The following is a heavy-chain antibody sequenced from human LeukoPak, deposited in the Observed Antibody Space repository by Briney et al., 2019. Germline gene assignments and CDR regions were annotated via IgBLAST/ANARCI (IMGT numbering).Heavy chain of an antibody. D-gene: IGHD3-22*01. CDR3: AREKYYYGSSGNYYGDASDI. J-gene: IGHJ3*02. CDR2: ISPTGGST. CDR1: GYTFTSYY. Sequence: GASVKVSGKAAGYTFTSYYMHWGRQAPGQGLEWRGIISPTGGSTSYAQKFQGRVTMTRDTSTSTVYMELSSLRSEDTAVYYCAREKYYYGSSGNYYGDASDIWGQGTMVPVSS. V-gene: IGHV1-46*01.